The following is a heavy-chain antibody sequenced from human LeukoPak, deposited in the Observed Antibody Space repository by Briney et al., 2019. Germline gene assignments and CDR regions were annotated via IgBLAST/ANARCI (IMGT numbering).Heavy chain of an antibody. V-gene: IGHV1-2*02. D-gene: IGHD6-19*01. CDR1: GYTFTGYY. CDR3: ARDPLQYSSVWYYVSAGSGFDP. Sequence: GASVKVSCKASGYTFTGYYMHWVRQAPGQGLEWMGWINPNSGGTNYAQKFQGRVTMTRDTSISTAYMELSRLRSDDTAVYYCARDPLQYSSVWYYVSAGSGFDPWGQGTLVTVSS. CDR2: INPNSGGT. J-gene: IGHJ5*02.